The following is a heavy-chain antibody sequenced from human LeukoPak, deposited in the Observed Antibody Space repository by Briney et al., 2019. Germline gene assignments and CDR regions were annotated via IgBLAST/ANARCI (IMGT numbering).Heavy chain of an antibody. CDR2: ISSNGGST. CDR1: GFTFSSYA. Sequence: PGGSLRLSCAASGFTFSSYAMHWVRQAPGKGLEYVSAISSNGGSTYYANSVKGRFTISRDNSKNTLYLQMGSLRAEDMAVCYCARDTRRGYCSGGSCYSLKINAFDIWGQGTMVTVSS. D-gene: IGHD2-15*01. J-gene: IGHJ3*02. V-gene: IGHV3-64*01. CDR3: ARDTRRGYCSGGSCYSLKINAFDI.